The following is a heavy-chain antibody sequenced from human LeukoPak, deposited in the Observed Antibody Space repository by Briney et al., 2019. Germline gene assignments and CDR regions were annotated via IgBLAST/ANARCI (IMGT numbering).Heavy chain of an antibody. CDR2: IYPGDSDT. J-gene: IGHJ4*02. CDR3: ARQGGYCSGGSCYSAAQFDY. CDR1: GYSFTSYW. V-gene: IGHV5-51*01. D-gene: IGHD2-15*01. Sequence: GESLKISCQGSGYSFTSYWIGWVRQMPGKGLEWMGIIYPGDSDTRYSPSFQGQVTISADKSISTAYLQWSSLKASDTAMYYCARQGGYCSGGSCYSAAQFDYWGQGTLVTVSS.